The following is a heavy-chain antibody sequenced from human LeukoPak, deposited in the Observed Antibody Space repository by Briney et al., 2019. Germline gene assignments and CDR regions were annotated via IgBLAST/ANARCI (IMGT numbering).Heavy chain of an antibody. CDR1: GFTFSTYA. Sequence: QPGGSLRLSCAASGFTFSTYALHWVRQAPGKGLEYVSAISGNGGSTYYAISVKGRFAISRDNSKNTVYLQMGNLRAEDMAVYYCARDRAGFWSGYLDYWGQGTLVTVSS. CDR3: ARDRAGFWSGYLDY. D-gene: IGHD3-3*01. J-gene: IGHJ4*02. V-gene: IGHV3-64*01. CDR2: ISGNGGST.